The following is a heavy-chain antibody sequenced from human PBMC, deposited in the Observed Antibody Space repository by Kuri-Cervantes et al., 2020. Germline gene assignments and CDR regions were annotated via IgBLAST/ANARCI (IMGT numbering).Heavy chain of an antibody. CDR1: GYTFTSYY. Sequence: ASVKVSCKASGYTFTSYYMHWVRQAPGQGLEWMGIINPSGGSTSYAQKFQGRVTMTEDTSTDTAYMELSSLRYEDTAVYYCATVQVLRFLEWFSYWGQGTLVTVSS. V-gene: IGHV1-46*01. CDR3: ATVQVLRFLEWFSY. CDR2: INPSGGST. D-gene: IGHD3-3*01. J-gene: IGHJ4*02.